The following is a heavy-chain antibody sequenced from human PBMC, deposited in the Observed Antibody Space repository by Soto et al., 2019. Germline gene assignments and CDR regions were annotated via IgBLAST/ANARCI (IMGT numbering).Heavy chain of an antibody. Sequence: GESLKISCKGSGYIFTSHWISWVRQMPGKGLESMGRIDPSDSETNYSPPFQGHVTISVDKSISTAYLQWSSLKASDTAMYYCAGHSSSADLGYWGQGTLVTVSS. CDR2: IDPSDSET. CDR3: AGHSSSADLGY. D-gene: IGHD6-6*01. V-gene: IGHV5-10-1*01. J-gene: IGHJ4*02. CDR1: GYIFTSHW.